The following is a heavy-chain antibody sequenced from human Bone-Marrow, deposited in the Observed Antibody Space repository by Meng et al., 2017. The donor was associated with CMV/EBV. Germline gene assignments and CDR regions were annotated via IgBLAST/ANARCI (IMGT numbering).Heavy chain of an antibody. CDR3: TRLSYCGGDCYRGPIDD. V-gene: IGHV3-49*02. CDR2: IRSKAYGGTT. D-gene: IGHD2-21*01. Sequence: WIRQPPGKGLEWVGFIRSKAYGGTTEYAASVKGRFSISRDDSKSISYLQMNSLKTENTAVYYCTRLSYCGGDCYRGPIDDWGQGTLVTVSS. J-gene: IGHJ4*02.